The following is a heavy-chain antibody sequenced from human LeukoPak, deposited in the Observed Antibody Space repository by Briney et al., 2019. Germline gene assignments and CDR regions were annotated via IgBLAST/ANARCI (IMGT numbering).Heavy chain of an antibody. CDR3: ARDRGASQWLLFYYGVDV. D-gene: IGHD6-19*01. J-gene: IGHJ6*02. CDR1: GVTFSRQE. V-gene: IGHV3-48*03. CDR2: TAIGGNND. Sequence: GGSLRLSCVGYGVTFSRQEINWVSQGPGKGLEWVAYTAIGGNNDQYGDSVKGRFTISRDNAKNTLYLQMNSLRAEDTAVYYCARDRGASQWLLFYYGVDVWGQGTTVTVSS.